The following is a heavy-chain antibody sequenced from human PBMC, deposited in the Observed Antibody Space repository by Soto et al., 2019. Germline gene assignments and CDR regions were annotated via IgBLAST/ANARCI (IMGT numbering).Heavy chain of an antibody. Sequence: QVQLQQWGAGLLKPAETVSLTCGVYGGSLSGPTWSWVRQSPGKGLEWIGEINHSGSTNFNPSLKSRVTISLDTSMNHFSMNLSSVTAADTAVYLCARQYGYTNYCFGDGAFDIWGQGTMVTVST. V-gene: IGHV4-34*01. J-gene: IGHJ3*02. CDR2: INHSGST. CDR3: ARQYGYTNYCFGDGAFDI. D-gene: IGHD3-16*01. CDR1: GGSLSGPT.